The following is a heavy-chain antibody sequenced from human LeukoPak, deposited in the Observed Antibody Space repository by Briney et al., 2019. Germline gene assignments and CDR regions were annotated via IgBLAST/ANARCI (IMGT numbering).Heavy chain of an antibody. CDR1: GYTFTSYG. CDR3: ARDKAGVVVPAAIQENWFDP. J-gene: IGHJ5*02. V-gene: IGHV1-18*01. D-gene: IGHD2-2*02. CDR2: ISAYNGNT. Sequence: GASVKVSCKASGYTFTSYGISWVRQAPGQGLEWMGWISAYNGNTNYAQKLQGRVTMTTDTSTSTAYMELRSLRSDDTAVYYCARDKAGVVVPAAIQENWFDPWGRGTLVTVSS.